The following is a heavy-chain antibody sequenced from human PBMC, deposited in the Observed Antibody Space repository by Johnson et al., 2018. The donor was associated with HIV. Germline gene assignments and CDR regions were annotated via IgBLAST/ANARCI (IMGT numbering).Heavy chain of an antibody. CDR2: ISYDGSTK. J-gene: IGHJ3*02. V-gene: IGHV3-30-3*01. D-gene: IGHD3/OR15-3a*01. CDR3: AKTGTGTWRGGAFDI. Sequence: QVQLVESGGGVVQPGRSLRLSCAASGFTFNSYAMHWVRQAPGKGLEWVAVISYDGSTKYYADSVKGRFTISRDGSKNTLHLQMNSLRAEDTAVYYCAKTGTGTWRGGAFDIWGQGTMVTVSS. CDR1: GFTFNSYA.